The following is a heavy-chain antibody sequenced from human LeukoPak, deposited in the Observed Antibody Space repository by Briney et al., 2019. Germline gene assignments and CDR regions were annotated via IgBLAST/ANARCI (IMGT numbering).Heavy chain of an antibody. Sequence: QPGWSRRLSCAAPGFTFSGSSMPRVRQASGGGLEWVGRIRSKANNYATAYAASVKGRFTIYRDDLKSTAFLQMNSLKTDDSAVYYCAGPYDGSGHAFDYWGQGTLVTVSS. CDR2: IRSKANNYAT. CDR1: GFTFSGSS. J-gene: IGHJ4*02. V-gene: IGHV3-73*01. CDR3: AGPYDGSGHAFDY. D-gene: IGHD3-22*01.